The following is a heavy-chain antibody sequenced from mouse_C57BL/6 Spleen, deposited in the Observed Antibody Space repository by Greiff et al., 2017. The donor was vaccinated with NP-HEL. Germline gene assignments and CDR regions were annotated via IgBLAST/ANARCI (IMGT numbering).Heavy chain of an antibody. J-gene: IGHJ1*03. D-gene: IGHD1-1*01. Sequence: DVMLVESGGGLVKPGGSLKLSCAASGFTFSSYAMSWVRQTPEKRLEWVATISDGGSYTNYPDNVKGRFTISRDNAKNNLYLQMSHLKSEDTAMYYCARCPLDGSSFYWYFDVWGTGTTVTVSS. V-gene: IGHV5-4*03. CDR1: GFTFSSYA. CDR2: ISDGGSYT. CDR3: ARCPLDGSSFYWYFDV.